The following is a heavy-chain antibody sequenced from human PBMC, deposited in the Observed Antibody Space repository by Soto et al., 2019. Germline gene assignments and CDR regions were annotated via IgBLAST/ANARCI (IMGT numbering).Heavy chain of an antibody. CDR1: GFTFSSYG. CDR2: ISYDGSNK. V-gene: IGHV3-30*18. CDR3: AKTGYDSSGWHFDY. J-gene: IGHJ4*02. Sequence: GGFLRLSCAASGFTFSSYGMHWVRQAPGKGLEWVAVISYDGSNKYYADSVKGRFTISRDNSKNTLYLQMNSLRAEDTAVYYCAKTGYDSSGWHFDYWGQGTLVTVSS. D-gene: IGHD3-22*01.